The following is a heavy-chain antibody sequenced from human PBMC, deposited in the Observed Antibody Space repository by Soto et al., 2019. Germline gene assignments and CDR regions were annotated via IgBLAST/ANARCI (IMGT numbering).Heavy chain of an antibody. CDR3: ARGYTGSYFDY. Sequence: SETLSLTCAVSGSSIISGHYWVWIRQPPGKGLEWIGSILHSGSTYYNPALKSRVTISVDTSKNQFSLKLSSVTAADTAVYYCARGYTGSYFDYWGQGNLVTVSS. J-gene: IGHJ4*02. CDR1: GSSIISGHY. V-gene: IGHV4-38-2*01. D-gene: IGHD1-26*01. CDR2: ILHSGST.